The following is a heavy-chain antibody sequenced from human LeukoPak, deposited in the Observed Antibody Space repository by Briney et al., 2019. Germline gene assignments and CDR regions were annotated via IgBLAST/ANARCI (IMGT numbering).Heavy chain of an antibody. Sequence: ASVKVSCKASGYTFTSYGISWVRQAPGQGLEWMGWISAYNGNTNYAQKLQGRVTMTTDTSTSTAYMGLRSLRSDDTAVYYCARDPLGSNSGSSWYLKTVRETNWFDPWGQGTLVTVSS. CDR2: ISAYNGNT. CDR1: GYTFTSYG. D-gene: IGHD6-13*01. J-gene: IGHJ5*02. CDR3: ARDPLGSNSGSSWYLKTVRETNWFDP. V-gene: IGHV1-18*01.